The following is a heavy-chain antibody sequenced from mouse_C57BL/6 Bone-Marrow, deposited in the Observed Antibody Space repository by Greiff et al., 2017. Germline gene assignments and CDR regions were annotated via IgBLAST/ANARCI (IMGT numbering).Heavy chain of an antibody. Sequence: VQLQQPGTELVKPGASVKLSCKASGYTFTSYWMHWVKQRPGQGLEWIGNINPSNGGTNYNEKFKSKATLTVDKSSSTAYMQRSSLTSEDSAVYYCARRGPGIFWYFDVWGTGTTVTVSS. CDR3: ARRGPGIFWYFDV. J-gene: IGHJ1*03. CDR1: GYTFTSYW. V-gene: IGHV1-53*01. CDR2: INPSNGGT. D-gene: IGHD4-1*01.